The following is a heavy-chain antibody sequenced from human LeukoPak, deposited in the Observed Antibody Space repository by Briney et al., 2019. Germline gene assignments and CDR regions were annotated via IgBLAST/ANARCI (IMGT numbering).Heavy chain of an antibody. D-gene: IGHD2-15*01. J-gene: IGHJ5*02. CDR3: ARAKYCSGGSCYHFPGKNWFDP. Sequence: PSETLSLTCAVYGGSFSGYYWSWIRQPPGKGLEWIGEINHSGSTNYNPSLKSRVTISVDTSKNQFSLKLSSVTAADTAVYYCARAKYCSGGSCYHFPGKNWFDPWGQGTLVTVSS. V-gene: IGHV4-34*01. CDR2: INHSGST. CDR1: GGSFSGYY.